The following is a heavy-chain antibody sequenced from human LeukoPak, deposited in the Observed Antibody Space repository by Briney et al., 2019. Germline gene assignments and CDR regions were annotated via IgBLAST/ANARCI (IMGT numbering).Heavy chain of an antibody. J-gene: IGHJ4*02. CDR1: GFTFSSYS. V-gene: IGHV3-21*01. CDR2: ISSSSSYI. Sequence: GGSLRLSCAASGFTFSSYSMNWVRQAPGKGLEWFSSISSSSSYIYYADSVKGRFTISRDNSKTSLYLQMTRLRAEDTAVYYCARGDYFDYWGQGTLVTVSS. CDR3: ARGDYFDY.